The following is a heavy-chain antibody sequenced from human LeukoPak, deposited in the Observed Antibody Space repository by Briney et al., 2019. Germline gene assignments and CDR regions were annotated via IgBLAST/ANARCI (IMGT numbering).Heavy chain of an antibody. Sequence: ASVKVSCKASGYTFTSYGISWVRQAPGQGLEGMGWISAYNGNTNYAQKLQGRVTMTTDTSTSTAYMELRSLRSDDTAVYYCASGDYYDSSGYYPFDYWGQGTLVTVSS. V-gene: IGHV1-18*01. CDR2: ISAYNGNT. CDR1: GYTFTSYG. J-gene: IGHJ4*02. D-gene: IGHD3-22*01. CDR3: ASGDYYDSSGYYPFDY.